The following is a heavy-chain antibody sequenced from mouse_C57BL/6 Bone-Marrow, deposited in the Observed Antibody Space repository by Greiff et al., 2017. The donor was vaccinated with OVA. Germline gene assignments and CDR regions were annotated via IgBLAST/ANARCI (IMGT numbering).Heavy chain of an antibody. CDR1: GYTFTTYP. CDR2: FHPYNDDT. CDR3: ARPGDYDGEGCAY. Sequence: QVQLQQSGAELVKPGASVKMSCKASGYTFTTYPIEWMKQNHVQSLEWIGNFHPYNDDTKYNEKFKGKATLTVEKSSSTAYLELSRLTSDDSAVYEGARPGDYDGEGCAYGGQGTLVTVSA. D-gene: IGHD2-4*01. J-gene: IGHJ3*01. V-gene: IGHV1-47*01.